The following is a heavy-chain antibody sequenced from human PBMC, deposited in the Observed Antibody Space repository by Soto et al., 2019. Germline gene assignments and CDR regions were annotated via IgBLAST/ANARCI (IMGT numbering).Heavy chain of an antibody. Sequence: VGSLRLSCAASGFTFSSYWMSWVRQAPGKGLEWVANIKQDGSEKYYVDSVKGRFTISRDNAKNSLYLQMNSLRAEDTAVYYCARVRMGATSWFDPWGQGTLVTVSS. CDR2: IKQDGSEK. D-gene: IGHD1-26*01. V-gene: IGHV3-7*01. J-gene: IGHJ5*02. CDR3: ARVRMGATSWFDP. CDR1: GFTFSSYW.